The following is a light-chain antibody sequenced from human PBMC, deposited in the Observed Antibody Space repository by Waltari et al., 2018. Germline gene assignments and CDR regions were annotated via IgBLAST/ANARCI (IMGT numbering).Light chain of an antibody. CDR3: QQSATFFALT. CDR1: QNINIF. CDR2: AYS. V-gene: IGKV1-39*01. J-gene: IGKJ4*01. Sequence: DIQMTQSPSSLSASVGDRVTITCRASQNINIFLSWYQKRPGRAPRLLIYAYSSLHICVPSRFIGSGSVTDFTLTIASLQPEDFATYYCQQSATFFALTFGGGTKVEI.